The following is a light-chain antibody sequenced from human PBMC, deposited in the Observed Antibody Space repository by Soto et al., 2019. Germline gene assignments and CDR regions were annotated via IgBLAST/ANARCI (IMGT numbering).Light chain of an antibody. J-gene: IGKJ4*01. CDR1: QSVSSY. V-gene: IGKV3-11*01. Sequence: EIVLTQSPATLSLSPGERATLSCRASQSVSSYLAWYQQKPGQAPRLLIYDASNRATGIPARFSGSGSGTDFTRTISSLKPEDFAAYYCQQRSNWPPLTFGEGTKVEIK. CDR3: QQRSNWPPLT. CDR2: DAS.